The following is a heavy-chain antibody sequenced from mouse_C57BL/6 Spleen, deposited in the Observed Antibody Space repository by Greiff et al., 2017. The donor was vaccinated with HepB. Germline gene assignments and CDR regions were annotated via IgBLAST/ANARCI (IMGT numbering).Heavy chain of an antibody. V-gene: IGHV5-17*01. D-gene: IGHD2-1*01. Sequence: EVMLVESGGGLVKPGGSLKLSCAASGFTFSDYGMHWVRQAPEKGLEWVAYISSGSSTIYYADKVKGRFTISRDNAKNTLFLQMTSLRSEDTAMYYCARRYGNYVGGYWGQGTTLTVSS. CDR2: ISSGSSTI. J-gene: IGHJ2*01. CDR1: GFTFSDYG. CDR3: ARRYGNYVGGY.